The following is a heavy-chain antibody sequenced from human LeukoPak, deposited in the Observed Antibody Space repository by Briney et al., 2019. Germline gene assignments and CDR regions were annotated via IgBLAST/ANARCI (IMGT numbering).Heavy chain of an antibody. CDR1: GFTFSSYS. Sequence: PGGSLRLSCAVSGFTFSSYSMTWVRQAPGKGLEWVSYISSTSSTVYYADSVKGRFTISRDNVKNSLYLQMNSLRAEDTAVYYCARDTPQAVYWGQGTLVTVSS. V-gene: IGHV3-48*01. J-gene: IGHJ4*02. CDR3: ARDTPQAVY. CDR2: ISSTSSTV.